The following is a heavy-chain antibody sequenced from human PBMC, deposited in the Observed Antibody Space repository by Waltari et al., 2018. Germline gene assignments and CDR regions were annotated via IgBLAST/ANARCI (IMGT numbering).Heavy chain of an antibody. CDR2: IGENGDST. Sequence: EGQLVESGGGLVQPGGSLRLSCSASGFTFSHYGIHWVRQAPGEGPEYVSAIGENGDSTYYAGSVKGRFTISRDNSKNTVYLQMSSLRPDDTAVYYCYHSGSYYWGQGTLVTVSS. CDR3: YHSGSYY. J-gene: IGHJ4*02. V-gene: IGHV3-64D*06. CDR1: GFTFSHYG. D-gene: IGHD3-10*01.